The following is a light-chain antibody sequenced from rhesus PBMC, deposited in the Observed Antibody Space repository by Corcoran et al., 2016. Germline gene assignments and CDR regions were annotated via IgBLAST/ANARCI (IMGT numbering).Light chain of an antibody. CDR1: QGITND. Sequence: DIQMTQSPSSLSASVGDRVTITCRASQGITNDLAWYQQKPGETPKLLIYEASSLQRGIPSRFSGSGSGTDFTLTISSLQSEDFATYYCQHYYRTPWTFGQGTKVEIK. V-gene: IGKV1-25*01. CDR3: QHYYRTPWT. J-gene: IGKJ1*01. CDR2: EAS.